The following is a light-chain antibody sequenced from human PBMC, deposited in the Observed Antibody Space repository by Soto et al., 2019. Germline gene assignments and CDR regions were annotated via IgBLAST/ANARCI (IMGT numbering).Light chain of an antibody. V-gene: IGLV1-40*01. J-gene: IGLJ1*01. Sequence: QSVLTQPSSASGAPGQRVTISCTGSSSNIGAGYDVHWYQQLPGTAPKLLIYGNSNRPSGVPDRFSGSKSGTSASLAITGLQAEDEADYYCQSYDSSLSGLVFGTGTKLTVL. CDR2: GNS. CDR1: SSNIGAGYD. CDR3: QSYDSSLSGLV.